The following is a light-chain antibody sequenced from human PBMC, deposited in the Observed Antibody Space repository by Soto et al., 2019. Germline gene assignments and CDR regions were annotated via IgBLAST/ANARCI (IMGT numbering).Light chain of an antibody. CDR1: SSNIGSHT. J-gene: IGLJ3*02. Sequence: QSVLTRPPSASGTPGQRVTISCSGGSSNIGSHTVSWYQQLPGTAPKLLMYTNNQRPSGVPDRFSGSKSGTSASLAISGLQSEDEADYYCATRDDSLNGWVFGGGTKVTVL. CDR2: TNN. CDR3: ATRDDSLNGWV. V-gene: IGLV1-44*01.